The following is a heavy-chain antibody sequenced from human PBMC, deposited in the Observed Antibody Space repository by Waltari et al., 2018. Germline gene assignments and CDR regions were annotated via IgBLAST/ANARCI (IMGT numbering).Heavy chain of an antibody. Sequence: QLQLQESGPGLVKPSETLSLTCTVSGGSISSSSYYWGWIRQPPGKGLEWIGSIYYRWSTYHNPSLNSRVTISVDTSKNQFSLKLSSVTAADTAVYYCASLAASDYYDSSGYFPLDYWGQGTLVTVSS. CDR3: ASLAASDYYDSSGYFPLDY. J-gene: IGHJ4*02. CDR2: IYYRWST. V-gene: IGHV4-39*01. D-gene: IGHD3-22*01. CDR1: GGSISSSSYY.